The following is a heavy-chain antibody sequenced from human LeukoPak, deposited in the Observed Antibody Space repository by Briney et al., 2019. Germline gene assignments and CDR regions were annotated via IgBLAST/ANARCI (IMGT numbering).Heavy chain of an antibody. CDR3: AELGITMIGGV. V-gene: IGHV3-48*03. CDR1: GFTFSSYE. J-gene: IGHJ6*04. CDR2: ISSSGSTI. Sequence: GGSLRLSCAASGFTFSSYEMNWFRQAPGKGLEWVSYISSSGSTIYYADSVKGRFTISRDNAKNSLYLLMNSLRAEDTAVYYCAELGITMIGGVWGKGTTVTISS. D-gene: IGHD3-10*02.